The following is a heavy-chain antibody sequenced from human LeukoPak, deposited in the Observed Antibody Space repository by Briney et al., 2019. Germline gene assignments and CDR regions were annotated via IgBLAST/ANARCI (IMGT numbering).Heavy chain of an antibody. J-gene: IGHJ4*02. V-gene: IGHV3-20*04. Sequence: PGGSLRLSCAASRFTFSNYGMSWVRQAPGKGLEWVSGINWNGGSTGYADSVKGRFTISRDNAKNSLYLQMNSLRAEDTAVYYCAKDLRNGYGRFDYWGQGTLVTVSS. CDR1: RFTFSNYG. CDR2: INWNGGST. CDR3: AKDLRNGYGRFDY. D-gene: IGHD5-24*01.